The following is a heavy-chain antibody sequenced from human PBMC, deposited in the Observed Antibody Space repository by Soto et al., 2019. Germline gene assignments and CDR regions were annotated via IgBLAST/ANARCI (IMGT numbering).Heavy chain of an antibody. V-gene: IGHV3-30*09. Sequence: QVQLVESGGGVVQPGRSLRLSCVASGFILSNYAMHWVRQSPGKGLEWVAVLSYDGKNEYYADSVKGRFAISRDNSKNTVYLQMNSLRVEDTAVYYCTTGGGSTWPPLWGQGTLVTVSS. CDR2: LSYDGKNE. J-gene: IGHJ4*02. CDR1: GFILSNYA. CDR3: TTGGGSTWPPL. D-gene: IGHD6-13*01.